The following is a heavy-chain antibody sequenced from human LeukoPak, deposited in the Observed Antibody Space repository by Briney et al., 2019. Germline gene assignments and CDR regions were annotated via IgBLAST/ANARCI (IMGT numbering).Heavy chain of an antibody. CDR2: ISYDGSDK. Sequence: PGGSLRLSCAASGFTFNTYGVHWVRQAPGKGLEWVAVISYDGSDKYYADSVKGRFTISRDSSKDTLYLQMNSLRAEDTAVYYCAKDLTASPQIDFWGQGTLVTVSS. D-gene: IGHD5-18*01. CDR3: AKDLTASPQIDF. CDR1: GFTFNTYG. V-gene: IGHV3-30*18. J-gene: IGHJ4*02.